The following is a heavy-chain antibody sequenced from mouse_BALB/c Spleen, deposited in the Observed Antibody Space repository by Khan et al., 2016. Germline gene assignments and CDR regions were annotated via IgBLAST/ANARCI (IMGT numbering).Heavy chain of an antibody. J-gene: IGHJ3*01. CDR3: AADDSFAY. Sequence: QVTLKESGPGLLQPSQTLSLTCSFSGFSLSTSGLGVSWIRQPSGKGLEWLAHIYWADDKRYNPFLKSRLTISQDTSSNQVFLKITSVDTADTATYYCAADDSFAYWGQGTLVTVAA. CDR1: GFSLSTSGLG. D-gene: IGHD2-13*01. V-gene: IGHV8-12*01. CDR2: IYWADDK.